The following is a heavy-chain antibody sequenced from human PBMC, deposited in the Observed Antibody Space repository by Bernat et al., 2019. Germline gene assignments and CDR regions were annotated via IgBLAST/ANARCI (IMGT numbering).Heavy chain of an antibody. Sequence: QVQLVQSGAEVKKPGASVKVSCKASGYTFTGYYMHWVRQAPGQGLEWMGWINPNSGGTNYAQKFQGWVTMTRDTSISTAYMELSRLRSDDTAVYYCARDHCSGGSCYGVGYWGQGTLVTVSS. J-gene: IGHJ4*02. CDR2: INPNSGGT. D-gene: IGHD2-15*01. CDR3: ARDHCSGGSCYGVGY. V-gene: IGHV1-2*04. CDR1: GYTFTGYY.